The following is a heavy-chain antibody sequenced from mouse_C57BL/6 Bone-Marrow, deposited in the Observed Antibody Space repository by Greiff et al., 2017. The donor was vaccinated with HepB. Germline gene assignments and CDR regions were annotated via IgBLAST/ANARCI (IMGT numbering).Heavy chain of an antibody. D-gene: IGHD2-2*01. Sequence: EVQRVESGEGLVKPGGSLKLSCAASGFTFSSYAMSWVRQTPEKRLEWVAYISSGGDYIYYADTVKGRFTISRDNARNTLYLQMSSLKSEDTAMYYCTRDGSPLYYGYDAWFAYWGQGTLVTVSA. V-gene: IGHV5-9-1*02. CDR3: TRDGSPLYYGYDAWFAY. J-gene: IGHJ3*01. CDR1: GFTFSSYA. CDR2: ISSGGDYI.